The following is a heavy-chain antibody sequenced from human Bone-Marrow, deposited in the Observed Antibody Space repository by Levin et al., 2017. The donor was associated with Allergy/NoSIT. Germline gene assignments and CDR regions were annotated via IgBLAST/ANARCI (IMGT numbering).Heavy chain of an antibody. CDR2: IYYSGDT. V-gene: IGHV4-39*01. Sequence: SETLSLTCTVSNGSISSSIYYWGWIRQPPGKGLEYVGSIYYSGDTFYNLVLLRRVTISVDTSKNQFSLKLSSVTAADTAVYYWARHLVQEDYIWGSSLADHAYFDYWGQGAPVTVSA. J-gene: IGHJ4*02. CDR3: ARHLVQEDYIWGSSLADHAYFDY. CDR1: NGSISSSIYY. D-gene: IGHD3-16*01.